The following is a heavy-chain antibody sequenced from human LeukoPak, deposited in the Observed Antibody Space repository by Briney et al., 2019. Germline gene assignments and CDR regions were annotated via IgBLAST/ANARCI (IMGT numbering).Heavy chain of an antibody. CDR2: IFQSGST. J-gene: IGHJ3*02. V-gene: IGHV4-4*02. CDR1: GGSISSTNW. D-gene: IGHD3-22*01. Sequence: SGTLSLTCAVSGGSISSTNWWSWVRQPPGKGLEWIGEIFQSGSTYYNPSLKSRVTISVDTSKNQFSLKLSSVTAADTAVYYCARGSLTYYDSSGYYYRAFDIWGQGTMVTVSS. CDR3: ARGSLTYYDSSGYYYRAFDI.